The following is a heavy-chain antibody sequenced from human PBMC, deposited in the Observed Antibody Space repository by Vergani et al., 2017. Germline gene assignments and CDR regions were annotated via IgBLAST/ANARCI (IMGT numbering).Heavy chain of an antibody. J-gene: IGHJ6*02. CDR2: INPSGGST. CDR3: AREADYDYVWVSYRYRRGWDYYYGMXV. CDR1: GYTFTSYY. D-gene: IGHD3-16*02. Sequence: QVQLVQSGAEVKTPGASVKVSCKASGYTFTSYYMHWVRQAPGQGLEWMGIINPSGGSTSYAQKFQGRVTITADEATSTAYMELSSLRSEDTAVYYCAREADYDYVWVSYRYRRGWDYYYGMXVWGQGP. V-gene: IGHV1-46*01.